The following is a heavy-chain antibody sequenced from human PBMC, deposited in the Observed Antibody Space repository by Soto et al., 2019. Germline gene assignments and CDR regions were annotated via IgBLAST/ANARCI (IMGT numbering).Heavy chain of an antibody. Sequence: GGSLRLSCAASGFTFSSCGMHWVRQAPGKGLEWVAVISYDGSNKYYADSVKGRFTISRDNSKNTLYLQMNSLRAEDTAVYYCAKALERGYSYGYVGYYYGMDVWGQGTTVTVSS. V-gene: IGHV3-30*18. CDR2: ISYDGSNK. D-gene: IGHD5-18*01. CDR3: AKALERGYSYGYVGYYYGMDV. J-gene: IGHJ6*02. CDR1: GFTFSSCG.